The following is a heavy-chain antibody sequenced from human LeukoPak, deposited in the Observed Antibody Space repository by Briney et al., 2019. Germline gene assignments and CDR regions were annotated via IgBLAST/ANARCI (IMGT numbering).Heavy chain of an antibody. CDR2: INTNTGNP. V-gene: IGHV7-4-1*02. D-gene: IGHD6-13*01. Sequence: ASVKVSCKASGYTFTNYAMNWVRHAPVQGLEWMGWINTNTGNPTYAQGFTGRFVFSLDTSVSTAYLQISSLKAEDTAMYYCARERRSSSPGEQQLVRAFDIWGQGTMVTVSS. CDR1: GYTFTNYA. J-gene: IGHJ3*02. CDR3: ARERRSSSPGEQQLVRAFDI.